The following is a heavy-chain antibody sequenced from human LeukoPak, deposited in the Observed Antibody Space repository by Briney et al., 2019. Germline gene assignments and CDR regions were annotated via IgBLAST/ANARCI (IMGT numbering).Heavy chain of an antibody. D-gene: IGHD3-22*01. CDR1: GFTFSSYW. J-gene: IGHJ4*02. CDR2: IKQDGSEK. CDR3: ARVRYLNYYDSSGYGEGFDY. V-gene: IGHV3-7*01. Sequence: GGSLRLSCAASGFTFSSYWMSWVRQAPGKGLEWVANIKQDGSEKYYVDSVKGRFTISRDNAKNSLYLQMNSLRAEDTAVYYCARVRYLNYYDSSGYGEGFDYWGQGTLVTVSS.